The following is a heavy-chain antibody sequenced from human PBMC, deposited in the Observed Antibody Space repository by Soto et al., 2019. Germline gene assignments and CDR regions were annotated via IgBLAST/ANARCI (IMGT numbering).Heavy chain of an antibody. CDR1: GGSINSDAYY. CDR2: IYYSGRT. J-gene: IGHJ4*02. Sequence: SETLSLTCTVSGGSINSDAYYWSWIRQPPGKGLEWIGHIYYSGRTYYNPSLESRLTISLDTSKNQFSLRLRSVNASDTAVYYCARDRSNSPDYFDYWGQGTLVTVPQ. CDR3: ARDRSNSPDYFDY. D-gene: IGHD6-6*01. V-gene: IGHV4-30-4*01.